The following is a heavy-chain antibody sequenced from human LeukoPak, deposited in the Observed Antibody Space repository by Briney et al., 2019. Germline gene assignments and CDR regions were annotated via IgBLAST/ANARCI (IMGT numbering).Heavy chain of an antibody. D-gene: IGHD3/OR15-3a*01. V-gene: IGHV3-23*01. CDR3: AKGTGYYTPPFDY. Sequence: GGSLRLSCAASGFTFSSYAMSWVRQAPGRGLEWVSGISGSDGGTYTADSVSGRFTISRDNSKNTLYLQMNSLRAEDTAVYYCAKGTGYYTPPFDYWGQGTLVTVSS. CDR2: ISGSDGGT. CDR1: GFTFSSYA. J-gene: IGHJ4*02.